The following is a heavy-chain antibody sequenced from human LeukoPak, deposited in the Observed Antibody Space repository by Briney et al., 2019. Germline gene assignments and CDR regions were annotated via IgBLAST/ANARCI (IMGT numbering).Heavy chain of an antibody. D-gene: IGHD2-2*01. CDR2: ISSSSSYI. Sequence: GGSLRLSCAASGFTFSSYSMNWVRQAPGKGLEWVSSISSSSSYIYYADSVKGRFTISRDNAKNSLYLQMNSLRAEDTAVYYCARGISPHPPRRVVPAARTYYYYYYMDVWGKGTTVTVSS. CDR1: GFTFSSYS. CDR3: ARGISPHPPRRVVPAARTYYYYYYMDV. J-gene: IGHJ6*03. V-gene: IGHV3-21*01.